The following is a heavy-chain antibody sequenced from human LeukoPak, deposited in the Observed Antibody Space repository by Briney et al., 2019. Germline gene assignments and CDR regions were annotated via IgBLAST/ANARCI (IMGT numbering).Heavy chain of an antibody. D-gene: IGHD6-6*01. Sequence: GESLKISFKGSGYSFTSYWIGWVPQMPGKGLEWMWIIYPGDSDTIYSPSFQGQVTISAHKPIRTASLQWSSLKPSATAMSYCARHGYSSSQKNYYYYYMDVWGKGTTVTVSS. CDR1: GYSFTSYW. J-gene: IGHJ6*03. V-gene: IGHV5-51*01. CDR2: IYPGDSDT. CDR3: ARHGYSSSQKNYYYYYMDV.